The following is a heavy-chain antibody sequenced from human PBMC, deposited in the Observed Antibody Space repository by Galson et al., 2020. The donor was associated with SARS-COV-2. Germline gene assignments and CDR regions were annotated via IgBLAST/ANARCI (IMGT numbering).Heavy chain of an antibody. Sequence: ASATLSLTCTVSGDSISSGGYYWTWIRQRPGEGLEWIGYISQTGSTYYSPSLKSRVAISIDTSKNHFSLTLSSVTAADTAVYYCARDRHSWLYGYFDLWGRGTLVTVSS. CDR1: GDSISSGGYY. CDR2: ISQTGST. D-gene: IGHD6-13*01. J-gene: IGHJ2*01. CDR3: ARDRHSWLYGYFDL. V-gene: IGHV4-31*03.